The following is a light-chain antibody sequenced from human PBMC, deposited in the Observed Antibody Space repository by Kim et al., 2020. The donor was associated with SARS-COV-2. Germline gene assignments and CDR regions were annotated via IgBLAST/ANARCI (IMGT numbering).Light chain of an antibody. CDR3: QSADNNGRYV. J-gene: IGLJ1*01. CDR2: KDN. CDR1: ALRKQY. V-gene: IGLV3-25*03. Sequence: SYELTQPPSVSVSPGQTARITCSGDALRKQYGYWYQQKPGQAPVLVIGKDNERPSGIPERFSASSSGTTVTLIISGAQPEDEADYYCQSADNNGRYVFASGTKVTVL.